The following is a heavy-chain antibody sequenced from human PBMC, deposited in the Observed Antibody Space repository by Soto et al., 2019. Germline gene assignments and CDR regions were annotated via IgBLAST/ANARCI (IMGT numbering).Heavy chain of an antibody. CDR1: GFSVSRFC. CDR2: ISYDGSNR. J-gene: IGHJ6*02. CDR3: AKDLYGSETYTYYCGMDV. Sequence: XLCLRLPCVACGFSVSRFCMHWVRQAPGKGMEWVAVISYDGSNRFYADSVKGRFTISRDNSKNTLYLQMNSLRPEDTAVYYCAKDLYGSETYTYYCGMDVWGQGTTVTVPS. V-gene: IGHV3-30*18. D-gene: IGHD3-10*01.